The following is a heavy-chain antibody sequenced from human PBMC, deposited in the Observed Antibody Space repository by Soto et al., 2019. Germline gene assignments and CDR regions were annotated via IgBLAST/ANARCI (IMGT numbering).Heavy chain of an antibody. Sequence: GGSLRLSCAACGFTFSSYWMSWVRQAPGKGLEWVANIKQDGSEKYYVDSVKGRFTISRDNAKNSLYLQMNSLRAEDTAVYYCARDMRDGYNPHWFDPWGQGTLVTVSS. J-gene: IGHJ5*02. V-gene: IGHV3-7*01. CDR1: GFTFSSYW. CDR2: IKQDGSEK. D-gene: IGHD5-12*01. CDR3: ARDMRDGYNPHWFDP.